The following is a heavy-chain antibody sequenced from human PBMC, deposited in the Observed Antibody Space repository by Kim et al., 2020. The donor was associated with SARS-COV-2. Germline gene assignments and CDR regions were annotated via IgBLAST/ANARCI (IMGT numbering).Heavy chain of an antibody. CDR2: IYYSGST. CDR1: GGSISSGGYY. V-gene: IGHV4-31*03. J-gene: IGHJ5*02. D-gene: IGHD3-10*01. CDR3: ARRRLSITMVRGVRGDWFYP. Sequence: SETLSLTCTVSGGSISSGGYYWSWIRQHPGKGLEWIGYIYYSGSTYYNPSLKSRVTISVDTSKNQFSLKLSSVTAADTAVYYCARRRLSITMVRGVRGDWFYPWGQGTLVTVSS.